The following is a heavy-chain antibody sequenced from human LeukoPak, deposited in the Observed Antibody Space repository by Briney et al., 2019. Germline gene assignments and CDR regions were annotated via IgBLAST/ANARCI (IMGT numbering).Heavy chain of an antibody. Sequence: SETLSLTCTVSGGSISSSSYYWGWIRQPPGKGLEWIGSIYYSGSTYYNPSLKSRVTISVDTSKNQFSLKLSSVTAADTAVYYCARDKEVLGKGPRDNWFDPWGQGTLVTVSS. CDR1: GGSISSSSYY. CDR2: IYYSGST. CDR3: ARDKEVLGKGPRDNWFDP. D-gene: IGHD3-16*01. J-gene: IGHJ5*02. V-gene: IGHV4-39*07.